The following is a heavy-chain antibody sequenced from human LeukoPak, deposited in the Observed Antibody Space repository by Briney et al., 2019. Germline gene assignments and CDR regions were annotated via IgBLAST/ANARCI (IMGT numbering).Heavy chain of an antibody. J-gene: IGHJ2*01. D-gene: IGHD3-3*02. CDR3: ARVGDHFHWYLDL. Sequence: GGSLRLSCAASGFSVSTNYMNWVRQAPGKGLEWVSILYSGSSTYYADSVEGRFIVSRDSSKNTLSLQMNDLRAEDTAVYYCARVGDHFHWYLDLWGRGTLATVSS. CDR2: LYSGSST. CDR1: GFSVSTNY. V-gene: IGHV3-53*01.